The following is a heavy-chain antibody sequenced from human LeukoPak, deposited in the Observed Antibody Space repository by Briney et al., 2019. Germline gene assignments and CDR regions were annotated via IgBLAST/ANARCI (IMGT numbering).Heavy chain of an antibody. J-gene: IGHJ4*02. CDR2: IGSSSTYI. CDR1: GFTFSRNS. CDR3: ARDYYGSGSSSFDS. Sequence: NPGGSLRLSCAASGFTFSRNSMNWVRQAPGKGLEWVSSIGSSSTYIYYADSVKGRFTISRDNAKNSLFLQMNSLRAEDTAVYYCARDYYGSGSSSFDSWAREPWSPSPQ. D-gene: IGHD3-10*01. V-gene: IGHV3-21*01.